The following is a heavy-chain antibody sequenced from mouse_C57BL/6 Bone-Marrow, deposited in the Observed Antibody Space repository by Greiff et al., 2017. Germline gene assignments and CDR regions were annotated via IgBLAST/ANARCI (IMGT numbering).Heavy chain of an antibody. Sequence: QVQLQQSGTELVKPGASVKLSCKASGYTFTSYWMHWVKQRPGQGLEWIGNINPSNGGTNYNEKFKSKATLTVDKSSSTAYMQLSSLTSEDSAVYYCAREGPVAYYSNGAWFAYWGQGTLVTVSA. CDR2: INPSNGGT. CDR3: AREGPVAYYSNGAWFAY. J-gene: IGHJ3*01. D-gene: IGHD2-5*01. CDR1: GYTFTSYW. V-gene: IGHV1-53*01.